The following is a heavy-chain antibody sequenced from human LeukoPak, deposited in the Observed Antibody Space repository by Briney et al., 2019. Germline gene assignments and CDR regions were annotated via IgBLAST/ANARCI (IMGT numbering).Heavy chain of an antibody. CDR1: GFAFDDYG. D-gene: IGHD3-22*01. Sequence: GGSLRLSCAASGFAFDDYGMSWVRQAPGKGLEWVSGINWNGGSTGYADSVKGRFTISRDNAKNSLYLQMNSLRAEDTALYYCARATHYYESSGYDYWGQGTLVTVSS. CDR2: INWNGGST. V-gene: IGHV3-20*04. J-gene: IGHJ4*02. CDR3: ARATHYYESSGYDY.